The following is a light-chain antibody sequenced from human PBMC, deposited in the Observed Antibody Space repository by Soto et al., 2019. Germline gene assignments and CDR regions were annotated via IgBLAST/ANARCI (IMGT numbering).Light chain of an antibody. CDR1: SSDVGGYNY. Sequence: QSVLTQPASVSGSPGPSITISCTGTSSDVGGYNYVSWYQHHPGKAPKLIIYDVSNRPSGISNRFSGSKSGNTASLTISGRQAEDESEYYGGSHSSSTTTVVFGGGTKLTVL. CDR2: DVS. CDR3: GSHSSSTTTVV. J-gene: IGLJ2*01. V-gene: IGLV2-14*03.